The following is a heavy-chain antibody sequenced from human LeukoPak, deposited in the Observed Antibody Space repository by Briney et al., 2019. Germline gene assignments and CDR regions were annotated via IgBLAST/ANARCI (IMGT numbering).Heavy chain of an antibody. Sequence: GGSLRLSCPASGFTFSSYSMNWVRQAPGKGLEWVSYISSSSSTIYYADSVKGRFTISRDNAKNSLYLQMNSLRAEDTAVYYCASFVIVVVPAAKSENNWFDPWGQGTLVTVSS. J-gene: IGHJ5*02. CDR3: ASFVIVVVPAAKSENNWFDP. CDR1: GFTFSSYS. D-gene: IGHD2-2*01. CDR2: ISSSSSTI. V-gene: IGHV3-48*04.